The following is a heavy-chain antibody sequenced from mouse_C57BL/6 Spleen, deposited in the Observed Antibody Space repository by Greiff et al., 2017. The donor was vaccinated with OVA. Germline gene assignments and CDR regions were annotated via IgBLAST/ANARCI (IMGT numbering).Heavy chain of an antibody. V-gene: IGHV1-52*01. CDR3: GREGGYYEAWFAY. Sequence: VKLQQPGAELVRPGSSVKLSCKASGYTFTSYWMHWVKQRPIQGLEWIGNIDPSDSETHYNQKFKDKATLTVDKSSSTAYMQLSRLTSEDSAVYYGGREGGYYEAWFAYWGQGTLVTVSA. D-gene: IGHD2-3*01. CDR1: GYTFTSYW. CDR2: IDPSDSET. J-gene: IGHJ3*01.